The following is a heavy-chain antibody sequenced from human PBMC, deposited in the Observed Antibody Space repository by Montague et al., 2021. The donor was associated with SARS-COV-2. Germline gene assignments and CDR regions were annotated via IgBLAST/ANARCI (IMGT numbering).Heavy chain of an antibody. CDR3: ARVGSSGWYAPGYFDY. J-gene: IGHJ4*02. D-gene: IGHD6-19*01. Sequence: SETLSLTCTVSGGSITSSNYYWGWIRQPPGKGLEWFGSISYSGSTYYNLSLKGRATISVDTSKHQFSLRLSSVTAADTAVYYCARVGSSGWYAPGYFDYWGQGTLVTVSS. CDR2: ISYSGST. CDR1: GGSITSSNYY. V-gene: IGHV4-39*01.